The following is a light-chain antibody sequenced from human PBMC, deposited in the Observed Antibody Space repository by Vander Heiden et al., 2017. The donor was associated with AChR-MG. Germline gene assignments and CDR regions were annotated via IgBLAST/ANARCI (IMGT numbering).Light chain of an antibody. V-gene: IGKV2-28*01. CDR3: MQHLHTRL. CDR2: LSS. Sequence: DIVLTHSPLSLLVTPGEPASTPCRPSQSLLRSTGYNNLDWYLQKPGQSPVLLLYLSSNRASGVPDRFSGSGSGTDFTLKISKAEDEDVGVYYCMQHLHTRLFGQGTKLEI. J-gene: IGKJ2*01. CDR1: QSLLRSTGYNN.